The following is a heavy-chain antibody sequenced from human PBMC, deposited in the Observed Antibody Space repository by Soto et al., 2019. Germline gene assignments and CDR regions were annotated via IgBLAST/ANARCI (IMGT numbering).Heavy chain of an antibody. V-gene: IGHV1-69*02. Sequence: GASVKVSCKASGGTFSSYTISWVRQAPGQGLEWMGRIIPILGIANYAQKFQGRVTITADKSTSTAYMELSSLRSEDTAVYYFATHDTPGYSYGWRTYFDYWGQGTLVTVSS. D-gene: IGHD5-18*01. CDR3: ATHDTPGYSYGWRTYFDY. J-gene: IGHJ4*02. CDR1: GGTFSSYT. CDR2: IIPILGIA.